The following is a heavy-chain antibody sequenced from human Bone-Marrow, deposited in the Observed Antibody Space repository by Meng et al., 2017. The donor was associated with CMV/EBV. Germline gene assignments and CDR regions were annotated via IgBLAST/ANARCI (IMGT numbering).Heavy chain of an antibody. J-gene: IGHJ4*02. CDR3: AKRRDYHGSSGYYY. D-gene: IGHD3-22*01. CDR2: ISGSGGST. CDR1: GFTFSSYA. Sequence: ESLKISCAASGFTFSSYAMSWVRQAPGKGLEWVSVISGSGGSTYYADSVKGRFTISRDNSKNTLYLQMNSLRAEDTAVYYCAKRRDYHGSSGYYYWGQGTLVTVSS. V-gene: IGHV3-23*01.